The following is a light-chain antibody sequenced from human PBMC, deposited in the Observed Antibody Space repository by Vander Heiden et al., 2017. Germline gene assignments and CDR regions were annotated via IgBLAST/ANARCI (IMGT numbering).Light chain of an antibody. J-gene: IGKJ1*01. V-gene: IGKV1-39*01. CDR1: QRIGSF. CDR2: VAS. Sequence: DIQMTQSPSSLSASVGDRVTITWRASQRIGSFLNWYQQKPGKAPKLLIYVASTLHAGVPSRFSGSGSGTDFTLTISSLQPEDFATCYCQQSHKIPTFGQGTKVEIK. CDR3: QQSHKIPT.